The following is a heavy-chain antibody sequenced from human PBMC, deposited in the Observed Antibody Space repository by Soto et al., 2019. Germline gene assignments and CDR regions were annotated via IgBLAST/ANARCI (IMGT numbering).Heavy chain of an antibody. Sequence: GGSLRPSCATSGFDSGDYALAWVRQGPGRGLGWVAFIRAKPAGGTAEYAASVKDRFTLSRDGSESIAYLQMSRLKVEDTGMYYCSRIGRGAATRWFFDYWGQGTPVTVSS. J-gene: IGHJ4*02. CDR1: GFDSGDYA. CDR3: SRIGRGAATRWFFDY. D-gene: IGHD1-26*01. CDR2: IRAKPAGGTA. V-gene: IGHV3-49*04.